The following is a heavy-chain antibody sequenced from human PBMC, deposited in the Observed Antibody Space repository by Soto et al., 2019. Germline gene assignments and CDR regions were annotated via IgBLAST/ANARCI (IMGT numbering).Heavy chain of an antibody. Sequence: GGSLRLSCSASGFTLSSYAMSWVRQAPGKGLEWVSSISAGGDMTYNSDSVKGRFTISRDNSNNALFLQMHNLRIEDTALYYCARGDRGGSGSKASYYYSAWDVWGQGATVTVSS. CDR2: ISAGGDMT. J-gene: IGHJ6*02. CDR1: GFTLSSYA. D-gene: IGHD3-10*01. V-gene: IGHV3-23*01. CDR3: ARGDRGGSGSKASYYYSAWDV.